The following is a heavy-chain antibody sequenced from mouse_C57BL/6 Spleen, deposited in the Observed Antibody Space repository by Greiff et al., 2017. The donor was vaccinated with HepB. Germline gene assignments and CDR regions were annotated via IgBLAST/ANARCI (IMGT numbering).Heavy chain of an antibody. Sequence: EVQLQQSGPELVKPGASVKISCKASGYTFTDYYMNWVKQSHGKSLEWIGDINPNNGGTSYNQKFKGKATLTVDKSSSTAYMELRSLTSEDSAVYYCAQDIYYYGSSYAMDYWGQGTSVTVSS. CDR1: GYTFTDYY. CDR2: INPNNGGT. J-gene: IGHJ4*01. CDR3: AQDIYYYGSSYAMDY. V-gene: IGHV1-26*01. D-gene: IGHD1-1*01.